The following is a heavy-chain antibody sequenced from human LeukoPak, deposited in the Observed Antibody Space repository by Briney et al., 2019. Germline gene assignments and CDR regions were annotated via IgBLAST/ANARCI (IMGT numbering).Heavy chain of an antibody. CDR3: ARAKVGTKYDGMDV. Sequence: GGSLRLSCAASGFTFSSYSMNWVRQAPGKGLEWVSSISSSSGTIYYAASVKGRFTISRDNAKNSLYLQMNSLRDEDTAVYYCARAKVGTKYDGMDVWGQGTTVTVSS. CDR2: ISSSSGTI. CDR1: GFTFSSYS. V-gene: IGHV3-48*02. J-gene: IGHJ6*02. D-gene: IGHD1-26*01.